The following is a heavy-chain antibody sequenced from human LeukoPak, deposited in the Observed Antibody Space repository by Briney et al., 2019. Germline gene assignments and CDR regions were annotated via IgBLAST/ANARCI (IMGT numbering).Heavy chain of an antibody. J-gene: IGHJ4*02. V-gene: IGHV3-21*01. CDR1: GFTFSSYS. CDR3: ARDLRSSGYYAFDY. D-gene: IGHD3-22*01. Sequence: PGGSLRLSCAASGFTFSSYSMSWVRQAPGKGLEWVSSISSSSSYIYYADSVKGRFTISRDNAKNSLYLQMNSLRAEDTAVYYCARDLRSSGYYAFDYWGQGTLVTVSS. CDR2: ISSSSSYI.